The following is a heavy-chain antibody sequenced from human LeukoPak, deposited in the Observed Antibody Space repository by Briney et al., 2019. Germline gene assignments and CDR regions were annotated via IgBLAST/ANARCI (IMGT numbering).Heavy chain of an antibody. J-gene: IGHJ3*02. V-gene: IGHV3-66*01. CDR3: AREILTGYAFDI. CDR2: IYSGGST. D-gene: IGHD7-27*01. CDR1: GFTVSSNY. Sequence: GGSLRLSCAASGFTVSSNYMSWVRQAPGKGLEWVSVIYSGGSTDYADSVKGRFTISRDNSKNTLYLQMNSLRAEDTAVYYCAREILTGYAFDIWGQGTMVTVSS.